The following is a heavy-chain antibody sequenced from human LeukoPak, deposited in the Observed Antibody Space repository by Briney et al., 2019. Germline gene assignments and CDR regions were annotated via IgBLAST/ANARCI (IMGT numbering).Heavy chain of an antibody. CDR2: ISAYNGNT. Sequence: ASVKVSCKASGYTFTNYGISWVRQAPGQGLEWMGWISAYNGNTNYAQKLQGRVTMTTDTSTSTAYMELRSLRSDDTAVYYCARDKPTYYYDSSGSASHFDYWGQGTLVTVSS. V-gene: IGHV1-18*01. J-gene: IGHJ4*02. CDR1: GYTFTNYG. D-gene: IGHD3-22*01. CDR3: ARDKPTYYYDSSGSASHFDY.